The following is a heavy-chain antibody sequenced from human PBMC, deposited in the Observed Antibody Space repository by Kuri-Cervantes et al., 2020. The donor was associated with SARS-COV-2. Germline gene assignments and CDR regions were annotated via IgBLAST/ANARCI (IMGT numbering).Heavy chain of an antibody. V-gene: IGHV3-43D*03. CDR1: GLTFDDYA. D-gene: IGHD3-9*01. J-gene: IGHJ4*02. Sequence: GESLKISCAASGLTFDDYAMHWVRQAPGKGLEWVSLISWDGGSTYYADSVKGRFTISRDNSKNSLYLQMNSLRAEDTALYYCAKAGGTIPPTADYWGQGTLVTVSS. CDR2: ISWDGGST. CDR3: AKAGGTIPPTADY.